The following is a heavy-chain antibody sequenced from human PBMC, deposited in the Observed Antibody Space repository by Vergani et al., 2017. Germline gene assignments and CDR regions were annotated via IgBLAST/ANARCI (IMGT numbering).Heavy chain of an antibody. J-gene: IGHJ6*02. Sequence: LQLQESGPGLVKPSETLSLICTVSGGSINPSSSFWGWIRQSPGKGLGWISYISMSSSTIHYADSVRGRFTISRDNAKNSLYLQMTSLRAEDTAVYYCATGYCGGGSCLLGWSYGMDVWGRGATVTVSS. CDR1: GGSINPSSSF. V-gene: IGHV3-48*01. D-gene: IGHD4-23*01. CDR3: ATGYCGGGSCLLGWSYGMDV. CDR2: ISMSSSTI.